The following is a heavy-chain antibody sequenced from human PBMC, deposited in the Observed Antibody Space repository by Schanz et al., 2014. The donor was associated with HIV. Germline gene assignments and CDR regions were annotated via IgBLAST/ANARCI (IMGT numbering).Heavy chain of an antibody. CDR2: IIPVFGTA. J-gene: IGHJ6*02. Sequence: QVHLVQSGAEVKKPGSSMTVSCKASGGIFSTYAISWVRQAPGQGLDWMGGIIPVFGTANYAQTFQGSTTPPPAPPNTPQKFQSRLTITADESTSTAYMELSSLRSDDTAVYYCARGECDFWSGYCPHFHYFDLDVWGPGTSVTVSS. V-gene: IGHV1-69*01. CDR1: GGIFSTYA. D-gene: IGHD3-3*01. CDR3: ARGECDFWSGYCPHFHYFDLDV.